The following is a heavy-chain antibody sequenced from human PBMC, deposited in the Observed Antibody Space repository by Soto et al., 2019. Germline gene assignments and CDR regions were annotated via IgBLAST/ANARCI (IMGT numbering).Heavy chain of an antibody. V-gene: IGHV4-30-2*01. J-gene: IGHJ4*02. CDR1: GGSISSGGYS. Sequence: ASETLSLTCAVSGGSISSGGYSWSWIRQPPGKGLEWIGYIYHSGSTYYNPSLKSRVTISVDRSKNQFSLKLSSVTAADTAVYYCARGDSSGYFFDYWGQGTLVTVSS. D-gene: IGHD3-22*01. CDR3: ARGDSSGYFFDY. CDR2: IYHSGST.